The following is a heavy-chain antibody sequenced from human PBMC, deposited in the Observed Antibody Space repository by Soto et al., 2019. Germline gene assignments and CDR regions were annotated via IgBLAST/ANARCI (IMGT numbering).Heavy chain of an antibody. J-gene: IGHJ5*02. CDR2: IYYSGST. CDR1: GGSISSSSYY. Sequence: PSETLSLTCTVSGGSISSSSYYWGWIRQPPGKGLEWIGSIYYSGSTYYNPSLKSRVTISVDTSKNQFSLKLSSVTAADTAVYYCAREMTYCSSTSCYSQYLDPWGQGTLVTVSS. CDR3: AREMTYCSSTSCYSQYLDP. V-gene: IGHV4-39*02. D-gene: IGHD2-2*01.